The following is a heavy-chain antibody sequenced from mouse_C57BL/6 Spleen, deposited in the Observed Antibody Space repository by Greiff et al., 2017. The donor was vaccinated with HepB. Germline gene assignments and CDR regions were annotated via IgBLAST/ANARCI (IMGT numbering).Heavy chain of an antibody. CDR3: ARGSCY. CDR1: GYTFTSYW. J-gene: IGHJ2*01. CDR2: IDPSDSYT. V-gene: IGHV1-50*01. Sequence: QVQLQQPGAELVKPGASVKLSCKASGYTFTSYWMKWVNQRPGQGLEWIGEIDPSDSYTNYNQKFKCKATLTVDTSYSTAYMQLSILTSEDSAFYYCARGSCYGGQGTTLAVSS. D-gene: IGHD1-1*02.